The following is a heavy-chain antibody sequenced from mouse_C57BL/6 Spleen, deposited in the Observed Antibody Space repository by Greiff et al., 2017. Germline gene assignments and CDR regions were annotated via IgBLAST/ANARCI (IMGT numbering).Heavy chain of an antibody. CDR2: ISSGSSTI. V-gene: IGHV5-17*01. CDR1: GFTFSDYG. CDR3: ARRGGYGTVYYAMDY. Sequence: EVKLMESGGGLVKPGGSLKLSCAASGFTFSDYGMHWVRQAPEKGLEWVAYISSGSSTIYYADTVKGRFTISRDNAKNTLVLQMTSLRSEDTAMYYCARRGGYGTVYYAMDYWGQGTSVTVSS. J-gene: IGHJ4*01. D-gene: IGHD2-1*01.